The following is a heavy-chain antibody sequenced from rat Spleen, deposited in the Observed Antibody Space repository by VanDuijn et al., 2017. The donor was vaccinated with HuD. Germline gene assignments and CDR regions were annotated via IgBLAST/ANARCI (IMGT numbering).Heavy chain of an antibody. CDR3: ARHRAYFDF. CDR2: ISYDGSST. J-gene: IGHJ1*01. V-gene: IGHV5-7*01. CDR1: GFTFSDYN. Sequence: EVQLVESGGGLVQPGRSLKLSCAASGFTFSDYNMAWVRQAPKKGLEWVATISYDGSSTYYRDSVKGRFTISRDNAKSTLYLQMDSLRSEDTATYYCARHRAYFDFWGPGTMVTVSS.